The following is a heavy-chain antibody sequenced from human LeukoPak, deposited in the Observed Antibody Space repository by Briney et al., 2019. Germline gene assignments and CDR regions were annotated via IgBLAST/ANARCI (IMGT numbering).Heavy chain of an antibody. D-gene: IGHD2-2*01. CDR1: GYTFTGYY. J-gene: IGHJ3*02. CDR2: INPNSGGT. V-gene: IGHV1-2*06. Sequence: GASVKVSCKASGYTFTGYYMHWVRQAPGQGLEWMGRINPNSGGTNYAQKFQGRVTMTRDTSISTAYMELSRLRSDGTAVYYCARVTAADAFDIWGQGTMVTVSS. CDR3: ARVTAADAFDI.